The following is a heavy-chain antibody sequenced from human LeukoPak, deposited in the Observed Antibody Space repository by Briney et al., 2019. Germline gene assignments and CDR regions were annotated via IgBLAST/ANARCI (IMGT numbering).Heavy chain of an antibody. CDR3: ARDYGYCSSTSCYSGGFDY. D-gene: IGHD2-2*02. V-gene: IGHV4-59*12. Sequence: SETLSLTCTVSGGSISSYYWSWIRQPPGKGLEWIGYIYYSGSTNYNPSLKSRVTISVDTSKNQFSLKLSSVTAADTAVYYCARDYGYCSSTSCYSGGFDYWGQGTLVTVSS. J-gene: IGHJ4*02. CDR2: IYYSGST. CDR1: GGSISSYY.